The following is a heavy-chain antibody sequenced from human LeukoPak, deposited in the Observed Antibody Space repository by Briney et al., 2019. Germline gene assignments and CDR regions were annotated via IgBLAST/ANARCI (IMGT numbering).Heavy chain of an antibody. D-gene: IGHD3-10*01. Sequence: ASVKVSCKASGYTFTGYYMHWVRQAPGQGLEWMGWINPNSGGTNHAQKLQGRVTMTRDTSNRTAHMEPSRPRSDADAVYCCAGALRGLWFGELSGPMEYWGQGTLVTVSS. CDR3: AGALRGLWFGELSGPMEY. CDR2: INPNSGGT. CDR1: GYTFTGYY. J-gene: IGHJ4*02. V-gene: IGHV1-2*02.